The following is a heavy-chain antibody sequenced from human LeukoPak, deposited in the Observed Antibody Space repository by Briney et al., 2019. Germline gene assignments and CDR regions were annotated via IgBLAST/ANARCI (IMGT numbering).Heavy chain of an antibody. CDR1: GYTFTSYG. Sequence: GASVKVSCKASGYTFTSYGISWVRQAPGQGLEWMGWISAYNGNTNYAQKLQGRVTMTTDTSTSTAYMELRSLRSDDTAVYYCARDPIDYGQTHERGGFDYWGQGTLVTVSS. V-gene: IGHV1-18*01. CDR3: ARDPIDYGQTHERGGFDY. J-gene: IGHJ4*02. CDR2: ISAYNGNT. D-gene: IGHD4-17*01.